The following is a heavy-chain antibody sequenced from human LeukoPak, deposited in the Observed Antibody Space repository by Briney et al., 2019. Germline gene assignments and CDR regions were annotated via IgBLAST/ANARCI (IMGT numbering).Heavy chain of an antibody. J-gene: IGHJ4*02. CDR1: GGSIGSNY. D-gene: IGHD6-19*01. CDR2: IYYTGGT. Sequence: SETLSLTCTVSGGSIGSNYWTWIRQPPGKGLEYIGYIYYTGGTNYNPSLKSRATISVDTSKNQFSLKLTSVTAADTAVYFCAKYGNSGWVIDNWGQGTLVTVSS. CDR3: AKYGNSGWVIDN. V-gene: IGHV4-59*08.